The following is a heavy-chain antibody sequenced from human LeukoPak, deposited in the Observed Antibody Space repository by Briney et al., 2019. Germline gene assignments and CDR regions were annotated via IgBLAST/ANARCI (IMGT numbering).Heavy chain of an antibody. CDR2: IYTSGLI. V-gene: IGHV4-4*07. Sequence: TSETLFLTCTVSGASISSYYWSWIRQPAGKGLEWIGRIYTSGLIKYNPSLKSRVTLSADTSKNQFSLKLRSVTAADTAVYYCARVAPYASWYDYWGQGSLVTVSS. CDR1: GASISSYY. J-gene: IGHJ4*02. CDR3: ARVAPYASWYDY. D-gene: IGHD6-13*01.